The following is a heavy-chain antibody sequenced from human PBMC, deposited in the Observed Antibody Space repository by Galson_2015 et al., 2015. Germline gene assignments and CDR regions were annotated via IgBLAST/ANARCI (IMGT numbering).Heavy chain of an antibody. CDR3: AKDAGATDSGPFEY. D-gene: IGHD4/OR15-4a*01. CDR2: INDSGGNT. Sequence: SLRLSCAASVFNFRTYGMSWVRQAPGKGLQWVSTINDSGGNTHYADSVKGRFTISRDNSKNTLYLHMNSLRAEDTAVYYCAKDAGATDSGPFEYWGQGTLVTVSS. CDR1: VFNFRTYG. J-gene: IGHJ4*02. V-gene: IGHV3-23*01.